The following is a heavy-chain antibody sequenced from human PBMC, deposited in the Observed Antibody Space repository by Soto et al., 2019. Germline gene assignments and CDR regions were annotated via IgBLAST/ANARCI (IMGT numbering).Heavy chain of an antibody. CDR2: IIPIFGTA. Sequence: QVQLVQSGAEVRKPGSSVKVSCKASGGTFSSYAISWVRQAPGQGLEWMGGIIPIFGTANYAQKFQGRVTFTADESTSTAYMELSSLRSEDTAVYYCARGSGYYSYYYYYGMDVWGQGTTVTVSS. J-gene: IGHJ6*02. V-gene: IGHV1-69*01. CDR3: ARGSGYYSYYYYYGMDV. D-gene: IGHD3-22*01. CDR1: GGTFSSYA.